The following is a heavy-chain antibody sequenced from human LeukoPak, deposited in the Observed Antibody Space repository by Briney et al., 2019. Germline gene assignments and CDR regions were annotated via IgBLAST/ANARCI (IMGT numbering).Heavy chain of an antibody. Sequence: GGSLRLSCAASGFTFSSYGMSWVRQAPGKGLEWVSAISGSGGSTYYADSVKGRFTISRDNSKNTLYLQMNSLRAEDTAVYYCAKDLPSGGHYFQLGASDYYYYYMDVWGKGTTVTVSS. V-gene: IGHV3-23*01. J-gene: IGHJ6*03. CDR1: GFTFSSYG. CDR2: ISGSGGST. D-gene: IGHD6-6*01. CDR3: AKDLPSGGHYFQLGASDYYYYYMDV.